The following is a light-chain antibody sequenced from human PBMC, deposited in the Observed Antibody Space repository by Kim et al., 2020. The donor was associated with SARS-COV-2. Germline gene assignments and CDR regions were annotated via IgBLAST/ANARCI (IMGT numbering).Light chain of an antibody. J-gene: IGLJ3*02. V-gene: IGLV3-1*01. CDR1: EREDKY. CDR2: QDS. CDR3: QAWDSSTGV. Sequence: QTATSTGCGDEREDKYACWYQQRPGHSPVMVMYQDSKRPAGIPWRFSGSNSGNTATLTISGPQAMDEADYYCQAWDSSTGVFGGGTQLTVL.